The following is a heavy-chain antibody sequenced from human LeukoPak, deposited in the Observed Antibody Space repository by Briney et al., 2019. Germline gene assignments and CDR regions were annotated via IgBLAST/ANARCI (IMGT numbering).Heavy chain of an antibody. V-gene: IGHV3-33*01. D-gene: IGHD3-10*01. J-gene: IGHJ6*02. CDR1: GFTFSSYD. CDR2: IWYDGSNK. Sequence: SGGSLRLSCAASGFTFSSYDMHWVRQAPGKGLEWVAVIWYDGSNKYYADSVKGRFTISRDNSKNTLYLQMNSLRAEDTAVYYCAGGGKTYYYGSGSYYNVRGYYYYGMDVWGQGTTVTVSS. CDR3: AGGGKTYYYGSGSYYNVRGYYYYGMDV.